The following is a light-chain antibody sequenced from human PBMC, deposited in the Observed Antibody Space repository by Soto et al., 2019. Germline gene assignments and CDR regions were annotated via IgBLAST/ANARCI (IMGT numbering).Light chain of an antibody. V-gene: IGKV3-20*01. Sequence: EIVLTQSPGTLSLSPGERATLSCRASQSVTNDYVAWYQQKPGQPPRLLVYGASNRATDIPDRFSGSGSGTDFTLTISRLEPEDFAVYSCQQYGTSPYTFGQGTKLEI. J-gene: IGKJ2*01. CDR1: QSVTNDY. CDR2: GAS. CDR3: QQYGTSPYT.